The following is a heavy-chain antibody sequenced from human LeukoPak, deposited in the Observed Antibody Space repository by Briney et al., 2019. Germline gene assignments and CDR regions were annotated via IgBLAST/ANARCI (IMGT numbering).Heavy chain of an antibody. V-gene: IGHV3-23*01. Sequence: GGSLRLSCIASVVTFRNFALMWVRQAPGKGLEWVSAIHAGGDSTVYADAVRGRFTISRDNSNNALYLQMNELRADDTAVYYCASTRDAFDIWGQGTMVTVSS. CDR3: ASTRDAFDI. CDR2: IHAGGDST. D-gene: IGHD2-2*01. J-gene: IGHJ3*02. CDR1: VVTFRNFA.